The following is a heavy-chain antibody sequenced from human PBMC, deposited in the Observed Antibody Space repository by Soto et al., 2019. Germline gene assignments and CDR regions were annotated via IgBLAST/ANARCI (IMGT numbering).Heavy chain of an antibody. CDR2: ISGSGGGI. Sequence: GGSLRLSCSASGFTFSSYAMSWVRQAPGKGLEWVSAISGSGGGIYYADSVKGRFTISRDNSKNTLYLQMNSLRAEDTAVYSCAKAWMDNARHRYFDHWGQGTLVTVSS. D-gene: IGHD5-12*01. V-gene: IGHV3-23*01. CDR1: GFTFSSYA. J-gene: IGHJ4*02. CDR3: AKAWMDNARHRYFDH.